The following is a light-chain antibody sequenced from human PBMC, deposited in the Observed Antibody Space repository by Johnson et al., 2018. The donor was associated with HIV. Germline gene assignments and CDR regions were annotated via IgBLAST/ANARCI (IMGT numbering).Light chain of an antibody. CDR3: GTWDSSLSAS. V-gene: IGLV1-51*01. CDR2: DNN. J-gene: IGLJ1*01. Sequence: QSVLTQPPSVSAAPGQKVTIPCSGSSSNIGNNYVSWYQQLPGTAPKLLIYDNNKRPSGIPDRFSGSKSGTSATLGITGLQTGDKATYYCGTWDSSLSASFGTGTKVTGL. CDR1: SSNIGNNY.